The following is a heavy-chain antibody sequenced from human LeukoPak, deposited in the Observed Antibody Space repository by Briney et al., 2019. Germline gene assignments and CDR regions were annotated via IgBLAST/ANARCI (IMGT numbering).Heavy chain of an antibody. Sequence: GESLKISCKGSGYNFSTYWIGWVCQMPGKGLEWMGIIYPSDSDTRYSPSFQGQVTISADKSISTAYLQWSSLKASDTAMYYCARRLYDSGWYLDYWGQGTLVTVSS. J-gene: IGHJ4*02. CDR1: GYNFSTYW. CDR3: ARRLYDSGWYLDY. CDR2: IYPSDSDT. V-gene: IGHV5-51*01. D-gene: IGHD6-19*01.